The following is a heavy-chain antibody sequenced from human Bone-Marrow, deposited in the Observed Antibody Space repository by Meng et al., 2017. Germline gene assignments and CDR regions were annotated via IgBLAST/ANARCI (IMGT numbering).Heavy chain of an antibody. CDR3: ARVAYRWGGDCSYFDY. D-gene: IGHD2-21*02. CDR1: GGSFIGYY. CDR2: INHSGST. J-gene: IGHJ4*02. Sequence: QVQLQQWGAGLLKPSETLALTCAVYGGSFIGYYWSWIRQHPGKGLEWIGEINHSGSTNYNPSLKSRVTISVDTSKNQFSLKLSSVTAADTAVYYCARVAYRWGGDCSYFDYWGQGTLVTVSS. V-gene: IGHV4-34*01.